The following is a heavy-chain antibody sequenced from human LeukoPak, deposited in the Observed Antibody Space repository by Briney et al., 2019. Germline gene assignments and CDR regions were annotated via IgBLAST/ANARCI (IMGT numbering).Heavy chain of an antibody. V-gene: IGHV1-2*02. CDR2: INPNSGGT. J-gene: IGHJ4*02. D-gene: IGHD2-15*01. Sequence: ASVKVSCKASGYTFTVYYMHWVRQAPGQGLELMGWINPNSGGTNYAQKFQGRVTMTRDTSISTAYMELSRLRSDDTAVYYCARPVVDCSGGSCSSHFDYWGQGTLVTVSS. CDR1: GYTFTVYY. CDR3: ARPVVDCSGGSCSSHFDY.